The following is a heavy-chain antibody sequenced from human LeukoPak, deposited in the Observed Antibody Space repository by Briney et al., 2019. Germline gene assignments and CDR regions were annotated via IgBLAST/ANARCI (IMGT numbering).Heavy chain of an antibody. CDR1: GVTFSSYA. J-gene: IGHJ4*02. CDR2: ISGTGGRT. CDR3: AKGMRYDSSGYFDY. V-gene: IGHV3-23*01. D-gene: IGHD3-22*01. Sequence: PGGSLILSCAASGVTFSSYAMSWVRQAAGKGLEWVSAISGTGGRTYFADSVKGRFTISRDNSKNTLYLLMNSLRAEDTAVYYCAKGMRYDSSGYFDYWGQGTLVTVSS.